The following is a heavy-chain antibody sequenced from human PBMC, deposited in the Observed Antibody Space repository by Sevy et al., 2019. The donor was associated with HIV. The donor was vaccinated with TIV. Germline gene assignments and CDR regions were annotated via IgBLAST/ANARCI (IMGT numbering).Heavy chain of an antibody. CDR3: ARDTDYDILTGYSYGMDV. CDR2: IIPIFGTA. V-gene: IGHV1-69*13. Sequence: ASVKVSCKASGGTFSSYAISWVRQAPGQGLEWMGGIIPIFGTANYAQKFQGRVTITADESTGTAYMELSSLRSEDTAVYYCARDTDYDILTGYSYGMDVWGQGTTVTVSS. D-gene: IGHD3-9*01. CDR1: GGTFSSYA. J-gene: IGHJ6*02.